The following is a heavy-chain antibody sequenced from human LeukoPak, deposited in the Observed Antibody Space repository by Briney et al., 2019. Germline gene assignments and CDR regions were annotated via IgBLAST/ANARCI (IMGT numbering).Heavy chain of an antibody. CDR1: GGTFSSYA. V-gene: IGHV1-69*13. D-gene: IGHD3-22*01. CDR3: AREGDGDVAYDSLLFDP. J-gene: IGHJ5*02. CDR2: IIPIFGTA. Sequence: SVMVSCKASGGTFSSYAISWVRQAPGQGLEWMGGIIPIFGTANYAQKFQGRVTITADESTSTAYMELSSLRSEDTAVYYCAREGDGDVAYDSLLFDPWGQGTLVTVSS.